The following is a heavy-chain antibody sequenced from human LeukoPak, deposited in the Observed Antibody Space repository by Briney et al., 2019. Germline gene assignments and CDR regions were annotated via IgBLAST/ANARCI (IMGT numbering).Heavy chain of an antibody. V-gene: IGHV5-51*01. D-gene: IGHD3-10*01. J-gene: IGHJ5*02. CDR2: IYPGGSDT. CDR1: GYSFTSYW. CDR3: ARHLKSTGNWFDP. Sequence: GESLKISCKGSGYSFTSYWIGWVRQMPGKGLEWMEIIYPGGSDTRYSPSFQGQVTISADKSISTAYLQWSSLKASDTAMYYCARHLKSTGNWFDPWGQGTLVTVSS.